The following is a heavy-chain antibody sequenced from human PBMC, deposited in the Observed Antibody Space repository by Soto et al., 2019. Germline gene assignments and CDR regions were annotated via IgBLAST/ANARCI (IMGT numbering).Heavy chain of an antibody. J-gene: IGHJ3*02. Sequence: SETLSLTCSVSGGSIGNNYGGWLRQPPGKGLEWIGYIHYSGSTHNNPSLNSRVTISIDTSRNQFSLKLSSVTAADTAVYYCARGRLRTAFDIWGQGTMVTVS. CDR2: IHYSGST. D-gene: IGHD4-17*01. CDR1: GGSIGNNY. V-gene: IGHV4-59*01. CDR3: ARGRLRTAFDI.